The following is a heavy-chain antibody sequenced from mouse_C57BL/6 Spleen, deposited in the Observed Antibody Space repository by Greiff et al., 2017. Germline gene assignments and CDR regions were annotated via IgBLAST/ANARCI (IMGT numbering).Heavy chain of an antibody. V-gene: IGHV1-52*01. CDR2: IDPSDSET. CDR1: GYTFTSYW. CDR3: ARPSSDYYAMDY. D-gene: IGHD3-2*02. Sequence: VQLQQPGAELVRPGSSVKLSCKASGYTFTSYWMHWVKQRPIQGLEWIGNIDPSDSETHYNQKFKDKATLTVDKSSSTAYMQLSSLTSEDSAVYYCARPSSDYYAMDYWGQGTSVTVSS. J-gene: IGHJ4*01.